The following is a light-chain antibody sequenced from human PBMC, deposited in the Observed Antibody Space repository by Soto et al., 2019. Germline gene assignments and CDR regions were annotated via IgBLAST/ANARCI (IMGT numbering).Light chain of an antibody. CDR3: TSYSRYRVLV. Sequence: QSVLTQPASVPGSLGRSITISCTGTSSDIGGYKYVSWYQQHPGKAPKLIIFEVSNRPSGVSDRFSGSNSGNTASLTISGLQAEDEADYYCTSYSRYRVLVFGGGTKVTV. V-gene: IGLV2-14*01. J-gene: IGLJ3*02. CDR2: EVS. CDR1: SSDIGGYKY.